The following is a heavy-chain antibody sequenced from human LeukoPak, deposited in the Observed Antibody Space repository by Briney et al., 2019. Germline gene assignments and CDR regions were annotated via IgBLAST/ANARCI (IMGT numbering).Heavy chain of an antibody. CDR3: ASTLYYGSKDSI. Sequence: KPSETLSLTCAVSGGSIGSSNWWSWVRQPPGKGLEWIGEIYHSGSTNYNPSLKSRVTISVNKSKNQFSLKLSSVTAADTAVYYCASTLYYGSKDSIWGQGTMVTVSS. CDR1: GGSIGSSNW. V-gene: IGHV4-4*02. J-gene: IGHJ3*02. CDR2: IYHSGST. D-gene: IGHD3-10*01.